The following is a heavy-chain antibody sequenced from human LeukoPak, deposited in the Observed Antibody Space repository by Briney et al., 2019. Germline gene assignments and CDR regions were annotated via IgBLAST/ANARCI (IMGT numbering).Heavy chain of an antibody. CDR3: ARDAAGIVVVSYFNWFDP. CDR2: IIPILGIA. J-gene: IGHJ5*02. V-gene: IGHV1-69*04. D-gene: IGHD3-22*01. Sequence: GASVKVSCKASGYTFTSYDISWVRQAPGQGLEWMGRIIPILGIANYAQKFQGRVTITADKSTSTAYMELSSLRSEDTAVYYCARDAAGIVVVSYFNWFDPWGQGTLVTVSS. CDR1: GYTFTSYD.